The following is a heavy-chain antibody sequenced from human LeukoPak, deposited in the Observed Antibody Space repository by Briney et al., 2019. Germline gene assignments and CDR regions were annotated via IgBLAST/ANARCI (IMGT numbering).Heavy chain of an antibody. Sequence: SETLSLTCAVYGGSFSGYYWSWIRQPPGKGLEWIGEINHSGSTNYNPSLKSRVTISVDTSKNQFSLKLSSVTAADTAVYYCARERGSSNTNILTGLINYYYYYYMDVWGKGTTVTISS. D-gene: IGHD3-9*01. J-gene: IGHJ6*03. V-gene: IGHV4-34*01. CDR2: INHSGST. CDR1: GGSFSGYY. CDR3: ARERGSSNTNILTGLINYYYYYYMDV.